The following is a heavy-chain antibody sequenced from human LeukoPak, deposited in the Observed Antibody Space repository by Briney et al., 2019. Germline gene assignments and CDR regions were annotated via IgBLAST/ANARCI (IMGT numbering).Heavy chain of an antibody. CDR1: GGSISSGGYY. V-gene: IGHV4-31*03. CDR3: ARTDSDYSNYDYYFDY. D-gene: IGHD4-11*01. Sequence: PSQTLSLTCTVSGGSISSGGYYWSWIRQHPGKGLEWIGYIYYCGSTYYNPSLKSRVTISVDTSKNQFSLKLSSVTAADTAVYYCARTDSDYSNYDYYFDYWGQGTLVTVSS. CDR2: IYYCGST. J-gene: IGHJ4*02.